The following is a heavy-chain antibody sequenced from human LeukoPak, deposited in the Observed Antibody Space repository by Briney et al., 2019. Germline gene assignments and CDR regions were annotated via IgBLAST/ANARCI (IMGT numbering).Heavy chain of an antibody. CDR1: GHTFTAYY. J-gene: IGHJ4*02. D-gene: IGHD2-2*01. CDR2: INPNSGGT. CDR3: ARTLGYCSSTSCYLFDY. Sequence: ASVKVSCKASGHTFTAYYIHWVRQAPGQGLEWMGRINPNSGGTNYAQKFQGRVTMTRDTSISTAYMELSRLRSDDTAVYYCARTLGYCSSTSCYLFDYWGQGTLVTVSS. V-gene: IGHV1-2*06.